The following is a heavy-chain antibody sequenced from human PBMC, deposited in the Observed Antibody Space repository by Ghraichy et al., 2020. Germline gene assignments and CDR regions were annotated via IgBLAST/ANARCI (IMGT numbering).Heavy chain of an antibody. J-gene: IGHJ5*02. V-gene: IGHV4-61*01. Sequence: SETLSLTCTVSGGFVSRGSYYWTWIRQPPGKGLEWIGYIHHSGSSKNNPSLESRVTISLDTSANQFSLNLRSLTAADTAVYYCARERVATSETGVWFDPWGHGTLVTVSS. CDR2: IHHSGSS. CDR3: ARERVATSETGVWFDP. CDR1: GGFVSRGSYY. D-gene: IGHD1-1*01.